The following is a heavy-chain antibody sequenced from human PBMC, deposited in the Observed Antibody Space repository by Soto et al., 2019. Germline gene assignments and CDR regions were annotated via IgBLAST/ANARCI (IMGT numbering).Heavy chain of an antibody. V-gene: IGHV1-18*04. D-gene: IGHD6-13*01. CDR3: ARDYGYSSSWYHYGMDV. CDR2: ISAYNGNT. J-gene: IGHJ6*02. CDR1: GYTFTSYG. Sequence: ASVKVSCKASGYTFTSYGISWVRQAPGQGLEWMGWISAYNGNTNYAQKLQGRVTMTTDTSTSTAYMELRSLRSDDTDVYYCARDYGYSSSWYHYGMDVWGQGTTVTVSS.